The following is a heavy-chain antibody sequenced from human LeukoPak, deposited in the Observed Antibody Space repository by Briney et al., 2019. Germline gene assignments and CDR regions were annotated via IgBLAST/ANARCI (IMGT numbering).Heavy chain of an antibody. Sequence: SETLSLTCAVYGGSFSGYYWSWIRQPPGKGLEWIGEINHSGSTNYNPSLKSRVTISVDTSKNQFSLKLSSVTAADTAVYYCARGPWRSFRSGWYADYWGQGTLVTVSS. V-gene: IGHV4-34*01. CDR1: GGSFSGYY. J-gene: IGHJ4*02. CDR2: INHSGST. CDR3: ARGPWRSFRSGWYADY. D-gene: IGHD6-19*01.